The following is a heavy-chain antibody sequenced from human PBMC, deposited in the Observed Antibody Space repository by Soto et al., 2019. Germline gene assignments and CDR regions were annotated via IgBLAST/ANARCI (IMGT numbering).Heavy chain of an antibody. CDR3: AKQSRGLSINFDY. V-gene: IGHV3-23*01. Sequence: GGFLRLSCAASGFTFSSYAMSWVRPAPGKGLEWVSAISGSGGSTYYADSVKGRFTISRDNSKNTLYLQMNSLRAEDTAVYYCAKQSRGLSINFDYWGQGTLVTV. CDR1: GFTFSSYA. CDR2: ISGSGGST. J-gene: IGHJ4*02.